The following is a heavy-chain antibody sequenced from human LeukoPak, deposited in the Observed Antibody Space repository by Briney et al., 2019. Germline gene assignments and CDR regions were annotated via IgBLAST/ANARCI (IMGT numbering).Heavy chain of an antibody. V-gene: IGHV3-23*01. CDR3: AKGAYDYIEMGYFDY. CDR2: IIGSGGDT. J-gene: IGHJ4*02. D-gene: IGHD5-12*01. Sequence: RLSYPNAGFSHTNFIMRWVRPVKGKGLEWVSLIIGSGGDTFYADSVKGRFTISRDNSKNRLYPQMNSLRAEDTALYYCAKGAYDYIEMGYFDYWGQGTLVTVSS. CDR1: GFSHTNFI.